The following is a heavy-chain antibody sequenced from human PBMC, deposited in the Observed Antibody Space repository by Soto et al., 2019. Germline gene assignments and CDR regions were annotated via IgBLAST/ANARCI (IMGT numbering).Heavy chain of an antibody. CDR3: AKDSLPRRAMANYYFDY. CDR2: ISGSGGST. Sequence: PGGSLRLSCAASGFTFSSYAMSWVRQAPGKGLEWVSAISGSGGSTYYADSVKGRFTISRDNSKNTLYLQMNSLRAEDTAVYYCAKDSLPRRAMANYYFDYWGQGTLVTVSS. J-gene: IGHJ4*02. D-gene: IGHD5-18*01. V-gene: IGHV3-23*01. CDR1: GFTFSSYA.